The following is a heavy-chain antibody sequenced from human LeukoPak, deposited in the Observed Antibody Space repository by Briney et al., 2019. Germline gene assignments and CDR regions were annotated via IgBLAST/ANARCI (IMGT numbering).Heavy chain of an antibody. D-gene: IGHD3-10*01. J-gene: IGHJ5*02. V-gene: IGHV3-30*18. CDR3: AKAYYGSGSPLDWFDP. CDR1: GFTFSSYG. Sequence: GSLRLSCAASGFTFSSYGMHWVRQAPGKGLEWVAIISYDGSKKYYGDSVKGRFTISRDNSKNTLYLQMNSLRAEDTAVYYCAKAYYGSGSPLDWFDPWGQGTLVTVS. CDR2: ISYDGSKK.